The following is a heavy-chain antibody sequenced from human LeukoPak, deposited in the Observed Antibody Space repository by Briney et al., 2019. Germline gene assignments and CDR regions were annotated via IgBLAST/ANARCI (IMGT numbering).Heavy chain of an antibody. J-gene: IGHJ4*02. CDR1: GFTFSSYA. V-gene: IGHV3-23*01. CDR2: ISGSGGSP. Sequence: GGSLRLSCVVSGFTFSSYAMSWVRQAQGKGLEWVSGISGSGGSPHAADSVKGRFTIYRDNSRNTLYRQMNSLRAEDTAVYYCAKDPKKVERLRGGLILDYFDYWGQGILVTVSS. CDR3: AKDPKKVERLRGGLILDYFDY. D-gene: IGHD3-10*01.